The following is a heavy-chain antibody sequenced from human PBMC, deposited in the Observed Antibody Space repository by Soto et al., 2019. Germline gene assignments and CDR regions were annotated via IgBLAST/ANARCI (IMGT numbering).Heavy chain of an antibody. V-gene: IGHV4-34*01. CDR1: GGSFSGYY. D-gene: IGHD2-2*03. Sequence: SETLSLTCAVYGGSFSGYYWSWIRQPPGKGLEWIGEINHSGSTNYNPSLKSRVTISVDTSKNQFSLKLSSVTAADTAVYYCARGLSGYCSSTSCYSFYYYYGMDVWGQGTTVTVSS. J-gene: IGHJ6*02. CDR2: INHSGST. CDR3: ARGLSGYCSSTSCYSFYYYYGMDV.